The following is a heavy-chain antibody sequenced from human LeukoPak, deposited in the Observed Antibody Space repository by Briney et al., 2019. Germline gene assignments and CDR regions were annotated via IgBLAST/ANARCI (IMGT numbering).Heavy chain of an antibody. CDR2: INTDGSST. D-gene: IGHD3-3*01. J-gene: IGHJ6*03. CDR3: ARGGGITIFGVVPDYYYYYMDV. CDR1: GFTFSSYW. V-gene: IGHV3-74*01. Sequence: GGSLRLSCAASGFTFSSYWMHWVRQAPGKGLVWVSRINTDGSSTSYADSVKGQFTISRDNAKNTLYLQMNSLRAEDTAVYYCARGGGITIFGVVPDYYYYYMDVWGKGTTVTVSS.